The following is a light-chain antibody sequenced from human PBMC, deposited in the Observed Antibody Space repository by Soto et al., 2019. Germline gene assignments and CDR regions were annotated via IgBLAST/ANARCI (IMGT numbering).Light chain of an antibody. V-gene: IGLV1-47*02. CDR1: TSNLGSHF. J-gene: IGLJ3*02. CDR2: NNN. CDR3: AAWDDSLSGPV. Sequence: QSVLTQPPSASGTPGQRVTISCSGSTSNLGSHFVYWYQQLPGTAPKLLIYNNNQRPSGVPDRFSGSKSGTSASLAISGLRSDDESDYYGAAWDDSLSGPVFGGGTKLTVL.